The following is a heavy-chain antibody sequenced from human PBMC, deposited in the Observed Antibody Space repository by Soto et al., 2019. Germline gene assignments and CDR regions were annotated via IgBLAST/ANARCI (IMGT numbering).Heavy chain of an antibody. V-gene: IGHV3-23*02. CDR3: TKWSGFWDA. CDR1: GFDFSRNS. CDR2: ISATGDKT. J-gene: IGHJ5*02. Sequence: SLRLSFAASGFDFSRNSMTLVRQAPGKGLEWVSGISATGDKTFYLDSVRGRVTVSRDIYKNILYLHMSSLRAEDTAVYYCTKWSGFWDAWGQGTLVTVS. D-gene: IGHD2-15*01.